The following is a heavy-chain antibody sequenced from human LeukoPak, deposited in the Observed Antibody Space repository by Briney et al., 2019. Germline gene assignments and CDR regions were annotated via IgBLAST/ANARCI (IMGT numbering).Heavy chain of an antibody. CDR1: VYTLTGYY. V-gene: IGHV1-2*02. CDR2: INPNSGGT. Sequence: GASVKVSCKASVYTLTGYYIHWVRQAPGQGLEWMGWINPNSGGTKYAQKFQGRVTMTRDTSISTAYMELSRLRSDDTAVYYCARGDIYFDFWGQGTLVTVSS. D-gene: IGHD2-15*01. J-gene: IGHJ4*02. CDR3: ARGDIYFDF.